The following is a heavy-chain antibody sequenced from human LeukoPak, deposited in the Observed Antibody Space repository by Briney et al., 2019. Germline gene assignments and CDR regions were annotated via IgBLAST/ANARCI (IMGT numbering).Heavy chain of an antibody. CDR2: ISSTGGNT. J-gene: IGHJ6*03. Sequence: GGSLRLSCAASGFTFSSYGMNWVRQAPGKGLEWVSTISSTGGNTYYADSVKGRFTISRDNAKNSVSLQMNSLRAEDTAVYFCARPTWTNYMDVWGKGTAVTVSS. CDR1: GFTFSSYG. V-gene: IGHV3-21*01. D-gene: IGHD3/OR15-3a*01. CDR3: ARPTWTNYMDV.